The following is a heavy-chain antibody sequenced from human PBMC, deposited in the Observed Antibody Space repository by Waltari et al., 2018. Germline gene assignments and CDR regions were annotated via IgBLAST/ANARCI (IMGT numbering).Heavy chain of an antibody. CDR1: GFNIADYS. Sequence: EIQLVQSGGGLVQPGGSLRLSCAASGFNIADYSLNWDRQAPGKGLEWVSYITGTSRTKFYADSVRGRFTISRDNAKNSLYLQMNSLRADDTAVYFCARPVRISGNYGLDVWGQGTTVIVSS. CDR3: ARPVRISGNYGLDV. J-gene: IGHJ6*02. V-gene: IGHV3-48*01. CDR2: ITGTSRTK.